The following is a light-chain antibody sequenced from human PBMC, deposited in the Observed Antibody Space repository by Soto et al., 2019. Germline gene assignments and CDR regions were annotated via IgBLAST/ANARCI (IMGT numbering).Light chain of an antibody. CDR3: QQYNKWPPLT. Sequence: EIVMTQSPATLSVSPGERATLSCRASQSVSSNLAGYQQKPGQAPRLLIYGASTRATGIPARFSGSGSGTEFTLTISSLQSEDFAVYYCQQYNKWPPLTFGGGTKVEIK. CDR1: QSVSSN. V-gene: IGKV3-15*01. CDR2: GAS. J-gene: IGKJ4*01.